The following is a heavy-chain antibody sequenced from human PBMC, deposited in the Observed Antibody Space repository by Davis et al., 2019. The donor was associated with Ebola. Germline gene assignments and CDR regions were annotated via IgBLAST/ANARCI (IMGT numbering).Heavy chain of an antibody. Sequence: SETLSLTCAVYGGTFRGYYWSWIRQSPGKGLEWIGEINHSGSTNYNPSLKSRVTISVDTSKNQFSLKLSSVTAADTAVYYCARGRLRFLEWRAGYYYYGMDVWGQGTTVTVSS. CDR3: ARGRLRFLEWRAGYYYYGMDV. J-gene: IGHJ6*02. D-gene: IGHD3-3*01. CDR2: INHSGST. CDR1: GGTFRGYY. V-gene: IGHV4-34*01.